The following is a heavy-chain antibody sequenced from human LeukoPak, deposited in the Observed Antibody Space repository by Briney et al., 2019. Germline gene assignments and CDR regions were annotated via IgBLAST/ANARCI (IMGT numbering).Heavy chain of an antibody. CDR3: ARHHDVSAFDI. V-gene: IGHV5-51*01. Sequence: GESLKISCKGSGYSFTSYWIGWVRQMPGKGLEWMGIIQPGDSDTRYSPSFQGQVTISADKSVSTAYLQLSSLKASDTAMYYCARHHDVSAFDIWGQGTTVTISS. J-gene: IGHJ3*02. CDR1: GYSFTSYW. CDR2: IQPGDSDT.